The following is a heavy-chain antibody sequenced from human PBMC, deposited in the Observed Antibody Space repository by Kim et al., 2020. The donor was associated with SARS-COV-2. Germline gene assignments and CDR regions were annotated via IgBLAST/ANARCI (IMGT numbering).Heavy chain of an antibody. J-gene: IGHJ4*02. V-gene: IGHV3-30*02. D-gene: IGHD1-26*01. CDR3: AKDRYPGVGARIDY. Sequence: AESVKGRFTISRDNSKNALYLHVNSLRAEDTAVYYCAKDRYPGVGARIDYWGQGTLVTVSS.